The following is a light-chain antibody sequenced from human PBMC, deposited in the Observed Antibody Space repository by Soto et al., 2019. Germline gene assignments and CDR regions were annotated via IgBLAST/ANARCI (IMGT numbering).Light chain of an antibody. CDR2: EGT. Sequence: QSALSQPASLSGSPGQSITISCTGTSSDVGNYNLVSWYQQHPGKAPKLIIYEGTKRPSGVSNRFSVSKSGNTASLTISGLQAEDEADYYCCSYAGSSSLVFGGGTKLTVL. CDR3: CSYAGSSSLV. J-gene: IGLJ3*02. V-gene: IGLV2-23*01. CDR1: SSDVGNYNL.